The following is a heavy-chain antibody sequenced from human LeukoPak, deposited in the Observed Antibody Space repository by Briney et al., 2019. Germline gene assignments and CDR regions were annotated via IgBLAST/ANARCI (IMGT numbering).Heavy chain of an antibody. V-gene: IGHV4-39*01. CDR2: IYYSGST. D-gene: IGHD2-15*01. J-gene: IGHJ4*02. CDR1: GGSISSSSYY. Sequence: SETLSLTCTVSGGSISSSSYYWGWIRQPPGKGLEWIGSIYYSGSTNYNPSLKSRVTISVDTSKNQFSLKLSSVTAADTAVYYCTRHYCSGGSCYFDYWGQGTLVTVSS. CDR3: TRHYCSGGSCYFDY.